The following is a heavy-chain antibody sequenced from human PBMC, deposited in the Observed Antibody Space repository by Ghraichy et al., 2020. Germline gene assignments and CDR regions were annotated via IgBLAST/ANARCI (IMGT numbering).Heavy chain of an antibody. CDR3: ARAGDTAMVDYYFDY. CDR1: GFTFSSYS. J-gene: IGHJ4*02. CDR2: ISSSSSYI. V-gene: IGHV3-21*01. Sequence: GESLNISCAASGFTFSSYSMNWVRQAPGKGLEWVSSISSSSSYIYYADSVKGRFTISRDNAKNSLYLQMNSLRAEDTAVYYCARAGDTAMVDYYFDYWGQGTLVTVSS. D-gene: IGHD5-18*01.